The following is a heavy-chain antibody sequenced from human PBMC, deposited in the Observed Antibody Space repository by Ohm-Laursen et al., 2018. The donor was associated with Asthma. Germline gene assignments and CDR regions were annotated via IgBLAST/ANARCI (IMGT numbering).Heavy chain of an antibody. D-gene: IGHD3-10*01. V-gene: IGHV4-31*03. CDR2: IFFAGTT. CDR1: GGAVAHGAYY. CDR3: ARGGPEGVPGSNWFDT. J-gene: IGHJ5*02. Sequence: SQTLSLTCSVSGGAVAHGAYYWAWVRQPPGGGLEWIGYIFFAGTTDYNPSLKSRLTISVDTSENQFSMKLTSVTAADTAVYYCARGGPEGVPGSNWFDTWGQGTLVTVSS.